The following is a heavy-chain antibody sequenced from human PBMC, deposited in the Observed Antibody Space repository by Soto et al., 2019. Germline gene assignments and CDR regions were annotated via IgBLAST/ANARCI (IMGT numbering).Heavy chain of an antibody. V-gene: IGHV4-61*01. CDR3: ARGYPVPAAPYSWFDP. Sequence: SETLSLTCTVSGDSVSSGNYYWSWIRQPPGKGLEWIGYIYYRGSTSYNPSLKSRVTMSVDTSKNQFSLKLSAVTAADTAVYYCARGYPVPAAPYSWFDPWGQGTLVTVSS. D-gene: IGHD2-2*01. J-gene: IGHJ5*02. CDR1: GDSVSSGNYY. CDR2: IYYRGST.